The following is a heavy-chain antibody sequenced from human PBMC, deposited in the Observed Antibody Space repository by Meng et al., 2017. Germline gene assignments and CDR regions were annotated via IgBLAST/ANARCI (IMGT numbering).Heavy chain of an antibody. D-gene: IGHD5-12*01. CDR2: INPNSGNT. J-gene: IGHJ4*02. V-gene: IGHV1-2*02. Sequence: QVQLVQSGAEVKRPGASVKVSCKASGYTFTGYYMHWVRQAPGQGLEWMGWINPNSGNTDYAQKFQGRVTMTRNTSINTAYMELSSLRSDDTAVYFCARANTYSGYDYGYWGQGTLVTVSS. CDR3: ARANTYSGYDYGY. CDR1: GYTFTGYY.